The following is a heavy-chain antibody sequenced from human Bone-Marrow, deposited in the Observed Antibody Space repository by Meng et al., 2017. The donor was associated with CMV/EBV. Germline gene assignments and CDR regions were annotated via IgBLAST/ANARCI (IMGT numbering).Heavy chain of an antibody. Sequence: GGSLRLSCAASGFTFNSYWMSWVRQAPGKGLEWVGSINQDGSDKYYVDSVKGRFTISRDNAKNSLYLQMNSLRAEDTALYYCARPITGGDALDIWGQGTMVTVSS. CDR1: GFTFNSYW. V-gene: IGHV3-7*03. D-gene: IGHD7-27*01. CDR2: INQDGSDK. CDR3: ARPITGGDALDI. J-gene: IGHJ3*02.